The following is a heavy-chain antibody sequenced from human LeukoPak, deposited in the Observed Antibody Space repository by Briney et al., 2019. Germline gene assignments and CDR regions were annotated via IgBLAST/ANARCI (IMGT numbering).Heavy chain of an antibody. CDR2: IRSKAYGGTT. CDR3: TTPGGYCSSTSCYRGFDY. Sequence: GGSLRLSCAASGFTISGFFMTWVRQAPGKGLEWVGFIRSKAYGGTTEYAASVKGRFTISRDDSKSIAYLQMNSLKTEDTAVYYCTTPGGYCSSTSCYRGFDYWGQGTLVTVSS. V-gene: IGHV3-49*04. J-gene: IGHJ4*02. CDR1: GFTISGFF. D-gene: IGHD2-2*02.